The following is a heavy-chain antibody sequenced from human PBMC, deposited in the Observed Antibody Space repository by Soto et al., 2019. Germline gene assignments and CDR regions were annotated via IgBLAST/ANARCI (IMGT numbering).Heavy chain of an antibody. Sequence: SETLSLTCTVSGGSFSSSSYYWGWIRQPPGKGLEWIGSIYYSGSTYYNPSLKSRVTISVDTSKNQFSLKLSSVTAADTAVYYCARQGRITTIVVVIRKYYYYGMDVWGHGTTVTVSS. CDR2: IYYSGST. D-gene: IGHD3-22*01. V-gene: IGHV4-39*01. J-gene: IGHJ6*02. CDR3: ARQGRITTIVVVIRKYYYYGMDV. CDR1: GGSFSSSSYY.